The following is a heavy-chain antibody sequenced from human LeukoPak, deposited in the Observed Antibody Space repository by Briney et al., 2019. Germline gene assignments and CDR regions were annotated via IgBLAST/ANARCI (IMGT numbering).Heavy chain of an antibody. V-gene: IGHV5-51*01. CDR2: SYGGDCDT. J-gene: IGHJ4*02. D-gene: IGHD2-15*01. CDR3: ARATSCSGGSCHADY. Sequence: HEESLKISCKGSGYTFNTYWIGWVRQMPGKGLEWMGISYGGDCDTKYSPSFQGQVNISADKSISTAYLQWSSLKATDTAMYYCARATSCSGGSCHADYWGQGTLVTVSS. CDR1: GYTFNTYW.